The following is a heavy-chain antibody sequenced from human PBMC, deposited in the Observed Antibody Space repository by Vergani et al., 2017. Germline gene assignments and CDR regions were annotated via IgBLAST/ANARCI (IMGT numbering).Heavy chain of an antibody. D-gene: IGHD3-3*01. Sequence: QVQLVQSGAEVKKPGASVKVSCKVSGYTLTELSMHWVRQAPGQGLEWMGRIIPIFGTANYAQKFQGRVTITADESTSTAYMELSSLRSEDTAVYYCARGIPYYDFWSGYGGWFDPWGQGTLVTVSS. J-gene: IGHJ5*02. CDR1: GYTLTELS. CDR2: IIPIFGTA. CDR3: ARGIPYYDFWSGYGGWFDP. V-gene: IGHV1-69*18.